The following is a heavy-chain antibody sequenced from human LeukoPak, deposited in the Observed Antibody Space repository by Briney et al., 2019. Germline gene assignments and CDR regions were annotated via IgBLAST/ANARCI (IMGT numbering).Heavy chain of an antibody. Sequence: GGSLRLSCAASGFTFSSYWMSWVRQAPGKVLEWVANIKQDGSEKYYVDSVKGRFTISRDNAKNSLYLQMNSLRAEDTAVYYCAELGITMIGGVWGKGTTVTISS. V-gene: IGHV3-7*01. CDR2: IKQDGSEK. CDR1: GFTFSSYW. D-gene: IGHD3-10*02. CDR3: AELGITMIGGV. J-gene: IGHJ6*04.